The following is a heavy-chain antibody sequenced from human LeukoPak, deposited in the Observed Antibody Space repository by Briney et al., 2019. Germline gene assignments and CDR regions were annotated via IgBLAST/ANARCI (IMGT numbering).Heavy chain of an antibody. CDR3: ARATMVRGVIRFDP. V-gene: IGHV4-4*07. D-gene: IGHD3-10*01. Sequence: PSETLSLTCTVSGGPISSYYWSWIRQPAGKGLEWIGRIYTSGSTNYNPSLKSRVTMSVDTSKNQFSLKLSSVTATDTAVYYCARATMVRGVIRFDPWGQGTLVTVSS. CDR1: GGPISSYY. J-gene: IGHJ5*02. CDR2: IYTSGST.